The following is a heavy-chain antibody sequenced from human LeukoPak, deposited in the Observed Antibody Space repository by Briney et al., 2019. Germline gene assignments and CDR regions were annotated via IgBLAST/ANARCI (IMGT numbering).Heavy chain of an antibody. J-gene: IGHJ4*02. CDR1: GFTVSRNY. Sequence: GSLRLSCAASGFTVSRNYYMNWVRQAPGKGLEWVSVIYSAGTTYYADSVKGRFTISRDNSKNTVYLQMNSLRAEDTAVYYCARGDDYGGAWYYFDCWGQGTLVTVSS. V-gene: IGHV3-53*01. CDR3: ARGDDYGGAWYYFDC. CDR2: IYSAGTT. D-gene: IGHD4-23*01.